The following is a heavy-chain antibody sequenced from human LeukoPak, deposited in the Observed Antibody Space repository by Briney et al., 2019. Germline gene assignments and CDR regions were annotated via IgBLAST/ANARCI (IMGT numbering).Heavy chain of an antibody. D-gene: IGHD3-22*01. V-gene: IGHV1-69*04. J-gene: IGHJ4*02. CDR3: ARDQDYYDSSGYPYYFDY. CDR1: GGTFSSYT. CDR2: IIPILGIA. Sequence: SVKVSCKASGGTFSSYTISWVRQAPGQGLEWMGRIIPILGIANYAQRFQGRVTITADKSTSTAYMELSSLRSEDTAVYYCARDQDYYDSSGYPYYFDYWGQGTLVTVSS.